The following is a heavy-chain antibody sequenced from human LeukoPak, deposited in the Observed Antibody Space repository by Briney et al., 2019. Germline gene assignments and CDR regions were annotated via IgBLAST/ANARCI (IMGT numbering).Heavy chain of an antibody. CDR1: GFTFSSNW. Sequence: GGSLRLSCAASGFTFSSNWMHWVRQAPGKGLEWVSGINSDGRSTNYADLVKGRFTISRDNAKNTLYLQMNSLRAEDTAVYYCARPWDYWGQGTLVTVSS. V-gene: IGHV3-74*01. J-gene: IGHJ4*02. CDR3: ARPWDY. CDR2: INSDGRST.